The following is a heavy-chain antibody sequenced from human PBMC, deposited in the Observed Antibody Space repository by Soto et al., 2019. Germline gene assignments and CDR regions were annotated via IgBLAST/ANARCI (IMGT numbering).Heavy chain of an antibody. CDR2: IYYSGST. V-gene: IGHV4-59*08. J-gene: IGHJ4*02. CDR1: GGSISSYY. Sequence: SETLSLTCTVSGGSISSYYWSWIRQPPGKGLEWIGYIYYSGSTNYNPSLKSRVTISVDTSKNQFSLKLSSVTAADTPAYYCARRYGSCFDYWGQGTLVTVSS. D-gene: IGHD6-6*01. CDR3: ARRYGSCFDY.